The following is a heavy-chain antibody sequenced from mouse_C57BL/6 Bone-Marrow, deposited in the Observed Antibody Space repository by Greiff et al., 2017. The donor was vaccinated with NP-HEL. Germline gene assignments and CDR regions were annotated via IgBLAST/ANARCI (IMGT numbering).Heavy chain of an antibody. J-gene: IGHJ1*03. CDR1: GFTFSDYY. CDR2: ISNGGGST. V-gene: IGHV5-12*01. Sequence: DVKLVESGGGLVQPGGSVKLSCAVSGFTFSDYYMYWVRQTPEKRLEWFAYISNGGGSTNYTDTVKGRFTIPRDNAKNTLYLQMSRLKSEDTAMYYCARPPPSTEVAAREYFDDWGTGTTVTVSS. CDR3: ARPPPSTEVAAREYFDD. D-gene: IGHD1-1*01.